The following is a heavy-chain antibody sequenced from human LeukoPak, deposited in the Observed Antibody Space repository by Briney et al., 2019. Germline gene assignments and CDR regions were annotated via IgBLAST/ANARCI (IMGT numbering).Heavy chain of an antibody. D-gene: IGHD3-9*01. CDR2: ISYDGSNK. CDR1: GFTFSSYG. CDR3: AKDLPYYDILTGYREFGAFDI. J-gene: IGHJ3*02. Sequence: PGGSLRLSCAASGFTFSSYGMHWVRQAPGKGLEWVAVISYDGSNKYYADSVKGRFTISRDNSKNTLYLQMNSLRAEDTVVYYCAKDLPYYDILTGYREFGAFDIWGQGTMVTVSS. V-gene: IGHV3-30*18.